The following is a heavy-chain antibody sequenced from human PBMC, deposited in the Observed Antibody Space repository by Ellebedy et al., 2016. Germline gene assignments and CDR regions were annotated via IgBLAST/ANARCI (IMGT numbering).Heavy chain of an antibody. CDR2: ISSSSLST. Sequence: GGSLRLSXAASGFSFSVYAMNWVRQAPGKGLEWVSFISSSSLSTYYAASVEGRFTISRDNTKNSLYLQMNSLRVEDTAVYYCARDEATGTWYPYRFDPWGQGTLVTVSS. V-gene: IGHV3-48*04. CDR1: GFSFSVYA. D-gene: IGHD4-17*01. CDR3: ARDEATGTWYPYRFDP. J-gene: IGHJ5*02.